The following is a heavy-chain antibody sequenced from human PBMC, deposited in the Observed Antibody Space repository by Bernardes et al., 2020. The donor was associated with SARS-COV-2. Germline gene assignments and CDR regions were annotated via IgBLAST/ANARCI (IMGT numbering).Heavy chain of an antibody. D-gene: IGHD6-19*01. J-gene: IGHJ3*02. CDR2: IWYDGSNK. CDR1: GFTFSSYG. V-gene: IGHV3-33*01. Sequence: GESLRLSCAASGFTFSSYGMHWVRQAPGKGLEWVAFIWYDGSNKYYADSVKGRFTISRDNSKNTLYLQMNSLRAEDTAVYYCARDIAVASWGAFDIWGQGTMVTVSS. CDR3: ARDIAVASWGAFDI.